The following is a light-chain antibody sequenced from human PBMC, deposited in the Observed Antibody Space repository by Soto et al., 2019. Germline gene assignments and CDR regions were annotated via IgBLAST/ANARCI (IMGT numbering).Light chain of an antibody. CDR2: GAS. J-gene: IGKJ5*01. Sequence: VGITQSPATVSVSPGERATLSCRASQSISSNLAWYQQKPGQAPRLLIYGASTRATGIPARFSGSGSGTDFTLTISSLQSEDFAVYHCQQYQNWPPITFGQGTRLEI. V-gene: IGKV3-15*01. CDR1: QSISSN. CDR3: QQYQNWPPIT.